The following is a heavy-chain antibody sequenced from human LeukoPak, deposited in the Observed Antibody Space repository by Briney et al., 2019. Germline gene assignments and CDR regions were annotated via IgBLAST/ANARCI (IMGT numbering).Heavy chain of an antibody. Sequence: GASLTVSSKASRYTFTDHYMHWGRQAPGQGLEWLGWINLLSGDRKSAKKFKGRVTMTRHMSISTAYIELCRLRFDDTAVYYCVRDCDGSGSYPVDVWGQGTMVTVSS. V-gene: IGHV1-2*02. J-gene: IGHJ3*01. CDR3: VRDCDGSGSYPVDV. D-gene: IGHD3-10*01. CDR2: INLLSGDR. CDR1: RYTFTDHY.